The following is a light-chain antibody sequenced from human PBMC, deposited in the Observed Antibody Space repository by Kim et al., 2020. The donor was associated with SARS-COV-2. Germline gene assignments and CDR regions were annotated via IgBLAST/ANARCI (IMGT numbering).Light chain of an antibody. Sequence: VERTTLACRASQSVSSSDLAWYQQKPGQAPRLLIYGASSRATGIQDRFSGSGSGTDFTRTISRLEPEDFAVYYCQQYGSSPLTFGGGTKVDIK. CDR1: QSVSSSD. CDR3: QQYGSSPLT. J-gene: IGKJ4*01. CDR2: GAS. V-gene: IGKV3-20*01.